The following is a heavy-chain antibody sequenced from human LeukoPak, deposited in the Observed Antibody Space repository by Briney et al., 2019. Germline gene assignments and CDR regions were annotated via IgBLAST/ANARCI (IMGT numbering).Heavy chain of an antibody. CDR2: ISSSGSTI. CDR1: GFTFSSYQ. Sequence: TGGSLRLSCAASGFTFSSYQMNWVRQAPGKGLEWVSYISSSGSTIYYADSVKGRFTISRDNAKNSLYLQMNSLRAEDTAVYYCAEDRPPDYGDHGGYWGHGTLVTVSS. J-gene: IGHJ4*01. V-gene: IGHV3-48*03. D-gene: IGHD4-17*01. CDR3: AEDRPPDYGDHGGY.